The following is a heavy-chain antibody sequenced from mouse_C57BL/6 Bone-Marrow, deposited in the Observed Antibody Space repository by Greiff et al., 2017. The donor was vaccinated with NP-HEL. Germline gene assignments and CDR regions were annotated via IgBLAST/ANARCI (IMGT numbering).Heavy chain of an antibody. CDR3: ARDYYGFYAMDY. CDR1: GYSITSGYY. Sequence: EVKLEESGPGLVKPSQSLSLTCSVTGYSITSGYYWNWIRQFPGNKLEWMGYISYDGSNNYNPSLKNRISITRDTSKNQFFLKLNSVTTEDTATYYCARDYYGFYAMDYWGQGTSVTVSS. D-gene: IGHD1-1*01. J-gene: IGHJ4*01. V-gene: IGHV3-6*01. CDR2: ISYDGSN.